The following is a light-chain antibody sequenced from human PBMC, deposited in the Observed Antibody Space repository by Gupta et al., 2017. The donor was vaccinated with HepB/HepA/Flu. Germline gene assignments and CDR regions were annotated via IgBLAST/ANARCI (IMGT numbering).Light chain of an antibody. V-gene: IGLV3-1*01. CDR1: QLGDKY. J-gene: IGLJ2*01. CDR2: QDS. Sequence: SYALTQPPSVSVSPGQTASITCSGDQLGDKYACWYQQKPGQSPVLVIYQDSKRSSGIPERFSGSNSENTATLTISGTQAMDEADYYCQAGDSSTVVFGGGTKLTVL. CDR3: QAGDSSTVV.